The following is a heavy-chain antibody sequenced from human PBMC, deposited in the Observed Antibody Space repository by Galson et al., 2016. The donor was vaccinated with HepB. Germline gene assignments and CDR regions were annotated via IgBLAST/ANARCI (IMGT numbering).Heavy chain of an antibody. V-gene: IGHV7-4-1*02. CDR3: ARGPLISRLGELSSTPVFDY. CDR1: GYTFINYG. Sequence: SVKVSCKASGYTFINYGITWMRQAPGQGLEWMGWIHTNTGNPTYAQGFTGRFDFFLDTSVSTAYLQISSLKAEDTAVYYCARGPLISRLGELSSTPVFDYWGQGTLVTVSS. D-gene: IGHD3-16*02. J-gene: IGHJ4*02. CDR2: IHTNTGNP.